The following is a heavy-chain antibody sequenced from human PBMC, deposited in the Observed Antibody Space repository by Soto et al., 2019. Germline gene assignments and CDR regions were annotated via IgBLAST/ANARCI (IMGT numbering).Heavy chain of an antibody. CDR3: ATGTVAQTFDS. CDR2: ISFSSHCI. V-gene: IGHV3-21*01. CDR1: GFNFGTYI. Sequence: GGSLRLSCVASGFNFGTYIMDWVCQAPGKGLEWVASISFSSHCIYYADSIRGRFTVSRDNARNSLYLQLNSLTDEDTAVYYCATGTVAQTFDSWGQGTLVTVSS. J-gene: IGHJ4*02. D-gene: IGHD6-19*01.